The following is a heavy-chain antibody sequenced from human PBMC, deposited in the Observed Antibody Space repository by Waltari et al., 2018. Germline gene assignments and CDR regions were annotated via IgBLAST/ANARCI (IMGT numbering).Heavy chain of an antibody. D-gene: IGHD6-13*01. CDR1: GGSFSGYY. Sequence: QVQLQQWGAGLLKPSETMSLTCAVYGGSFSGYYWSWIRQPPGKGLEWIGEINHSGSTNYNPSLKSRVTISVDTSKNQFSLKLSSVTAADTAVYYCARARAAAAGIPYWGQGTLVTVSS. J-gene: IGHJ4*02. CDR3: ARARAAAAGIPY. CDR2: INHSGST. V-gene: IGHV4-34*01.